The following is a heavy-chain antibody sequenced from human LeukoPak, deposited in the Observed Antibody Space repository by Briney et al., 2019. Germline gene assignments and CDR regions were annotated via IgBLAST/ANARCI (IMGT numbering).Heavy chain of an antibody. J-gene: IGHJ4*02. Sequence: SVKVSCKASGGTFSSYAISWARQAPGQGLEWMGGIIPIFGTANYAQKFQGRVTITADEPTSTAYMELSSLRSEDTAVYYCARERDYYDSSGFSDYWGQGTLVTVSS. V-gene: IGHV1-69*01. D-gene: IGHD3-22*01. CDR1: GGTFSSYA. CDR3: ARERDYYDSSGFSDY. CDR2: IIPIFGTA.